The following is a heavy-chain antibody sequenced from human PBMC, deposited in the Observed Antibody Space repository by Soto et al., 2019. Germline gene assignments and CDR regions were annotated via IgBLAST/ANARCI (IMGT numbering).Heavy chain of an antibody. D-gene: IGHD2-21*02. J-gene: IGHJ4*02. Sequence: EVQLLESGGGLVQPGGSLTLSCAASGFTFNTYGMTWVRQAPGKGLEWVSTVSGSGGGTYYADSVKGRFTISRVNSKNTMYLQMSNLRAEDTAVYFCARIGPYCGGACYPDFDFWGLGTPVTVSS. V-gene: IGHV3-23*01. CDR3: ARIGPYCGGACYPDFDF. CDR2: VSGSGGGT. CDR1: GFTFNTYG.